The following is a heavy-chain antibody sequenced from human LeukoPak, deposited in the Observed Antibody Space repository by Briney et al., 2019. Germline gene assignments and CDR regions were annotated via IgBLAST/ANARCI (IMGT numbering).Heavy chain of an antibody. CDR2: IYYSGST. Sequence: SETLSLTCTVSGGSISSSSYYWGWIRQPPGKGLEWIGSIYYSGSTYYNPSLKSRVTISVDTSKNQFSLKLSSVTAADTAVYYCAGRYCSSTSCRLYYFDYWGQGTLVTASS. D-gene: IGHD2-2*01. CDR1: GGSISSSSYY. CDR3: AGRYCSSTSCRLYYFDY. J-gene: IGHJ4*02. V-gene: IGHV4-39*01.